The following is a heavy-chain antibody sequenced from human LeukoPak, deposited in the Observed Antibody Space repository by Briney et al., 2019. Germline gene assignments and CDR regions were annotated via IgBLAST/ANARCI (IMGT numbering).Heavy chain of an antibody. CDR2: ISYDGSKK. D-gene: IGHD3-9*01. V-gene: IGHV3-30*18. CDR3: AKVRLRYFDWSTFDY. J-gene: IGHJ4*02. Sequence: PGGSLTLSCSASGFTFSSYGMHWVRQAPGKRLEWVAVISYDGSKKYYADSVKARFTISRDNSKNTLYPQMNSLRAEDTAVYYCAKVRLRYFDWSTFDYWGQGTLVTVSS. CDR1: GFTFSSYG.